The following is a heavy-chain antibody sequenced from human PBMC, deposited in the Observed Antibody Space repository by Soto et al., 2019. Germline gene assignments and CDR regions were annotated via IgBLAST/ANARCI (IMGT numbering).Heavy chain of an antibody. CDR3: PGSEEEQPPPTY. V-gene: IGHV1-3*01. CDR1: GYTFTSYA. Sequence: QVQLVQSGAEVKKPGASVKVSCKASGYTFTSYAMHWVRQAPGQRLEWMGWINAGNGNTKYSQKFQGRVTITRDTPEDTAYMELASLSSKDTAGYSCPGSEEEQPPPTYWGQETLVTVPS. D-gene: IGHD1-1*01. CDR2: INAGNGNT. J-gene: IGHJ4*02.